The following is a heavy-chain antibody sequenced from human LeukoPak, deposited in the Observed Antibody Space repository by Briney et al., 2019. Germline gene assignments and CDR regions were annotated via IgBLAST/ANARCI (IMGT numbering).Heavy chain of an antibody. Sequence: GRSLRLSCAASGFTFSSYGMHWVRRAPGKGLEWVAVIWYDGSNKYYADSVKGRFTTSRDNSKNTLYLQMNCLRAEDTAVYYCARDSAGGYFDLWGRGTLVTVSS. J-gene: IGHJ2*01. D-gene: IGHD3-10*01. CDR3: ARDSAGGYFDL. V-gene: IGHV3-33*01. CDR2: IWYDGSNK. CDR1: GFTFSSYG.